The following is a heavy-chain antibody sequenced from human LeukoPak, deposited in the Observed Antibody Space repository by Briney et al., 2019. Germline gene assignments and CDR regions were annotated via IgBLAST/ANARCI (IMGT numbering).Heavy chain of an antibody. V-gene: IGHV3-7*01. CDR2: INQDGGEI. J-gene: IGHJ3*02. D-gene: IGHD1-26*01. CDR1: GFTFSSYS. Sequence: GGSLRLSCAASGFTFSSYSMNWVRQAPGKGLEWVASINQDGGEIHYVDSVKGRFTISRDNAKNSLYLQMNSLRAEDTAVYYCARRGAATDSFDIWGQGTMVTVSS. CDR3: ARRGAATDSFDI.